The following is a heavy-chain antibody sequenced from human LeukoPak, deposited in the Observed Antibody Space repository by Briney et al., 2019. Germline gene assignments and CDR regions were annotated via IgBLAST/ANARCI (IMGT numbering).Heavy chain of an antibody. CDR2: ISGSGGKT. Sequence: PGGSLRLSCAASGFTFSNAWMSWVRQAPGKGLEWVSVISGSGGKTYYADSVKGRFTLSRDNSNRTLFLEMSSLRVENTAVYYCAREGTYYDSSGYYVSWGQGTLVTVSA. CDR3: AREGTYYDSSGYYVS. CDR1: GFTFSNAW. V-gene: IGHV3-23*01. J-gene: IGHJ5*02. D-gene: IGHD3-22*01.